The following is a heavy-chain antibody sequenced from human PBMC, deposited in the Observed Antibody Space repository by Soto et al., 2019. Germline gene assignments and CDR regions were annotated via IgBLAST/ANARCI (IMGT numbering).Heavy chain of an antibody. CDR2: IIPIFGTA. CDR1: GGTFSSYA. J-gene: IGHJ4*02. Sequence: QVQLVQSGAEVKKPGSSVKVSCKASGGTFSSYAISWVRQAPGQVLEWMGGIIPIFGTANYAQKFQGRVTITADESTSTAYMELSSLRSEDTAVYYCARTAAVAVLTAHVYWGQGTLVTVSS. V-gene: IGHV1-69*01. D-gene: IGHD6-19*01. CDR3: ARTAAVAVLTAHVY.